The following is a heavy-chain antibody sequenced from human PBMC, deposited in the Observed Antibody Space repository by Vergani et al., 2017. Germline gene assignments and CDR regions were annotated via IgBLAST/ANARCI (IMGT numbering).Heavy chain of an antibody. Sequence: QVKLQESGPGLVKPSETLSLTCTVSGASVNSYYWSWIRQPPGKGLEWMGYVSFRGDTLYDPSVKGRMTISLNTSSNQFSLYLTSVTAADTAVYYCARSRIDYGAGRPDYWGQGTLVTVSS. J-gene: IGHJ4*02. V-gene: IGHV4-59*02. CDR3: ARSRIDYGAGRPDY. CDR1: GASVNSYY. CDR2: VSFRGDT. D-gene: IGHD4/OR15-4a*01.